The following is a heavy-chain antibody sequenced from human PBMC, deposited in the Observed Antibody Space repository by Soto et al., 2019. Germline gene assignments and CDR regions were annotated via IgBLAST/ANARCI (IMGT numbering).Heavy chain of an antibody. V-gene: IGHV4-39*01. CDR2: IYFSGTT. J-gene: IGHJ5*02. CDR3: ARHTADTLTGYSPKWFDR. CDR1: GGSISSRNNY. Sequence: PSETLSLTCTVSGGSISSRNNYWGWIRQSPGKGLEWIGSIYFSGTTYYNPSLESRVTISVDTSKNQFSLRLSSVTAADTAIYYCARHTADTLTGYSPKWFDRWGQGTLVTVSS. D-gene: IGHD3-9*01.